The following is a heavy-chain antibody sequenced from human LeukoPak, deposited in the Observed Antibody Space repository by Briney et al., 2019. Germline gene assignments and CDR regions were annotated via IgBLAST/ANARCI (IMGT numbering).Heavy chain of an antibody. CDR2: IIPIFGTA. Sequence: SVKVSCKASGGTFSSYAISWVRQAPGQGLEWMGGIIPIFGTANYAQKFQGRVTITADESTSTAYMELSSLRSEDTAVYYCARVYAYCGGDCYHGLGYWGQGTLVTVSS. V-gene: IGHV1-69*13. CDR1: GGTFSSYA. J-gene: IGHJ4*02. D-gene: IGHD2-21*02. CDR3: ARVYAYCGGDCYHGLGY.